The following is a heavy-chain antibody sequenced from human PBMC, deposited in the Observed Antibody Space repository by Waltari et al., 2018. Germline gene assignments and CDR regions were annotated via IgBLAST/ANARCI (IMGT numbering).Heavy chain of an antibody. Sequence: QVQLLESGGRVVQPGGSLRLSGATSGLLFNTYGMHWVRQTPGKGLEWVAFIRYDGSFKDYADSVNGRFSISRDNSKNTLYLQMNDLRPEDTALYYCAKDGDYSLPGYDAFDIWGQGTMVTVSP. D-gene: IGHD4-17*01. CDR2: IRYDGSFK. V-gene: IGHV3-30*02. CDR3: AKDGDYSLPGYDAFDI. J-gene: IGHJ3*02. CDR1: GLLFNTYG.